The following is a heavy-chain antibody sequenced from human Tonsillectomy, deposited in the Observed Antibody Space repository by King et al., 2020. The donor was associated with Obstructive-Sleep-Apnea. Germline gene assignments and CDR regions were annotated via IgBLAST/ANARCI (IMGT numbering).Heavy chain of an antibody. Sequence: VQLVESRAEVKKPGESLKISCKASGYNFAINWIGWVRQMPGKGLQWMGIIFPADSDTRCSPSFQGRVTLSADKSISTAYLQWSSLKASDTAMYYCASQGDLLELRDDALDIWGQGTMVTVSS. D-gene: IGHD1-7*01. CDR3: ASQGDLLELRDDALDI. J-gene: IGHJ3*02. CDR1: GYNFAINW. V-gene: IGHV5-51*01. CDR2: IFPADSDT.